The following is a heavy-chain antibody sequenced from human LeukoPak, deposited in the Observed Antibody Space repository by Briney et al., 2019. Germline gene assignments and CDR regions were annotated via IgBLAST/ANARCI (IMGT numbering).Heavy chain of an antibody. Sequence: SVKVSCKASGGTFSSYAISWVRQAPGQGLEWMGRIIPILGIANYAQKFQGRVTITAGKSTSTAYMELSSLRSEDTAVYYCASPEFGCGGDCYSTNYYFDYWGQGTLVTVSS. V-gene: IGHV1-69*04. CDR2: IIPILGIA. D-gene: IGHD2-21*02. J-gene: IGHJ4*02. CDR1: GGTFSSYA. CDR3: ASPEFGCGGDCYSTNYYFDY.